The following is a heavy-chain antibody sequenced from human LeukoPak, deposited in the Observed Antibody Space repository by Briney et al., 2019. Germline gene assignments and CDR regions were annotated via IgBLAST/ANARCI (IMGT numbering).Heavy chain of an antibody. CDR3: ARVLVATVGGLLFDY. Sequence: ASVKASCKASGYTFTGYYMHWVRQAPGQGLEWMGWINPNSGGTNYAQKFQGRVTMTRDTSISTAYMELSRLRSDDTAVYYCARVLVATVGGLLFDYWGQGTLVTVSS. J-gene: IGHJ4*02. CDR2: INPNSGGT. CDR1: GYTFTGYY. V-gene: IGHV1-2*02. D-gene: IGHD5-12*01.